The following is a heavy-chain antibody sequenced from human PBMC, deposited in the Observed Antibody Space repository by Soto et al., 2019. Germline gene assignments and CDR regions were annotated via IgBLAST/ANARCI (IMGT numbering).Heavy chain of an antibody. J-gene: IGHJ1*01. Sequence: EVQLVESGGGLVQPGGSLRLSCVASGFTFSSYWMHWVRQAPGKGLVWVSSISNDGSSIYAAPVKGRNTISRENAKNTLYLQMNSMSAEDTSVYYCARLPDESAQSWGHGTVVIVSP. CDR1: GFTFSSYW. CDR3: ARLPDESAQS. V-gene: IGHV3-74*01. CDR2: ISNDGSS.